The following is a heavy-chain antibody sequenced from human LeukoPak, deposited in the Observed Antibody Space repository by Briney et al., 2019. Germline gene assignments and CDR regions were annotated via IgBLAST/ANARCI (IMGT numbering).Heavy chain of an antibody. CDR2: IKGKPDGGAI. CDR1: GLGRSFKETW. CDR3: TTDPRY. V-gene: IGHV3-15*01. Sequence: GGSLRLSCSASGLGRSFKETWMSWVRRAPGKGLEWIGRIKGKPDGGAIDYIAPVRGRFSISRDDSKNLMFLQMDSLKIEDTAVYYCTTDPRYWGQGTMVTVSS. J-gene: IGHJ4*02.